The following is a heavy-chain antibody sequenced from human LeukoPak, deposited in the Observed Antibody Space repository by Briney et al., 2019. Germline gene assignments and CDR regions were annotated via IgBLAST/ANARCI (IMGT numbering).Heavy chain of an antibody. J-gene: IGHJ4*02. CDR2: MNPKNGNT. Sequence: ASVKVSCKASGYTFSRHDINWVRQATGQGLEWMGWMNPKNGNTGYAQNFQGRVTFTRDTSISTAYMELNNLRSDDTAVHYCARETTTNDGDFDYRGQGTLVTVSS. CDR1: GYTFSRHD. CDR3: ARETTTNDGDFDY. V-gene: IGHV1-8*03. D-gene: IGHD4-11*01.